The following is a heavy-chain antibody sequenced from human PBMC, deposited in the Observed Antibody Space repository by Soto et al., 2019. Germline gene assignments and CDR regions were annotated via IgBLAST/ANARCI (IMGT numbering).Heavy chain of an antibody. CDR3: ARHFRPQGWYGYY. V-gene: IGHV4-31*03. CDR1: GGSISSGGYY. D-gene: IGHD6-19*01. Sequence: SETLSLTCTVSGGSISSGGYYWSWIRQHPGKGLEWIGYIYYSGSTYYNPSLKSRVTISVDTSKNQFSLKLSSVTAADTAVYYCARHFRPQGWYGYYWGQGTLVTVSS. CDR2: IYYSGST. J-gene: IGHJ4*02.